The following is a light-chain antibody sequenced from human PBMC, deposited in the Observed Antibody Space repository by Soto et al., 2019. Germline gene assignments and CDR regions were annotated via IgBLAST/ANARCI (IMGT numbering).Light chain of an antibody. V-gene: IGKV3-11*01. CDR1: QSVSSY. J-gene: IGKJ1*01. Sequence: EIVLTQSPATLSLSPGERATLSCRASQSVSSYLAWYQQKPGQAPRLLIYDASNRATGIPARFSGSGSGTDFTLTISSLEPEDFATYYCQQYSSYLWTFGQGTKVEIK. CDR3: QQYSSYLWT. CDR2: DAS.